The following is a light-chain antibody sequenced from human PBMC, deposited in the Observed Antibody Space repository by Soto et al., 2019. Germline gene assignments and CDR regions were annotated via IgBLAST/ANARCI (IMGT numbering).Light chain of an antibody. CDR3: AAWDDSLNGRV. Sequence: HSVLTQPPSASGTPGQRVTISCSGSSSNIGSNTVNWYQQLPGTAPKLLIYRNNQRPSGVPDRFSGSKSGTSASLAISGLQSEDEADYYCAAWDDSLNGRVFGGGTKLTVL. V-gene: IGLV1-44*01. CDR2: RNN. J-gene: IGLJ2*01. CDR1: SSNIGSNT.